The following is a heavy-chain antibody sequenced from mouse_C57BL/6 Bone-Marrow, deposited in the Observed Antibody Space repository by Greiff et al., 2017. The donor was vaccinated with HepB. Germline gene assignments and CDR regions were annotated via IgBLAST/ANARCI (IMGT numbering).Heavy chain of an antibody. Sequence: VQLQQSGAELVRPGASVTLSCKASGYTFTDYEMHWVKQTPVHGLEWIGAIDPETGGTAYNQKFKGKAILTADKSSSTAYMELRSLTSEDSAVYYCTRDYYGSSYVGWYFDVWGTGTTVTVSS. CDR1: GYTFTDYE. D-gene: IGHD1-1*01. CDR3: TRDYYGSSYVGWYFDV. J-gene: IGHJ1*03. V-gene: IGHV1-15*01. CDR2: IDPETGGT.